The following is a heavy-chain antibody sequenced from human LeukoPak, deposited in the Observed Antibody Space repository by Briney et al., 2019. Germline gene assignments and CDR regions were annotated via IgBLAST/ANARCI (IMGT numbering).Heavy chain of an antibody. J-gene: IGHJ4*02. CDR2: INPNGITT. CDR3: ARDFAGDRDY. CDR1: GFIFRNYW. V-gene: IGHV3-74*01. Sequence: PGGSLRLSCAASGFIFRNYWMHWVRQAPGKGLVWVARINPNGITTTYTDSVKGRFTISRDNAKNTLYLQINSLRAEDTAVYYCARDFAGDRDYWGQGTLVTVSS. D-gene: IGHD4-17*01.